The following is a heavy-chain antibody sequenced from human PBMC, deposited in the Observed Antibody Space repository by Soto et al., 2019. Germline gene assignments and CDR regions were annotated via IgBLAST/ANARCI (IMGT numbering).Heavy chain of an antibody. CDR3: AREIFGVIISGGRDAFDI. CDR2: IIPIFGTA. V-gene: IGHV1-69*13. Sequence: SVKVSCKASGGTFSTYAISWVRQAPGQGLEWMGGIIPIFGTAKYAQKFQGRVTITADESTSTAYMELSSLRSEDTAVYYCAREIFGVIISGGRDAFDIWGQGTMVTVSS. CDR1: GGTFSTYA. D-gene: IGHD3-3*01. J-gene: IGHJ3*02.